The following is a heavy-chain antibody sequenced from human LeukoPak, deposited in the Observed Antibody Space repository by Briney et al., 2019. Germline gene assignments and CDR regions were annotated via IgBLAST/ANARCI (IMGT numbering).Heavy chain of an antibody. D-gene: IGHD2-2*01. CDR2: ISSSSSFI. J-gene: IGHJ4*02. CDR1: GFTFSRYS. V-gene: IGHV3-21*01. CDR3: ARDPPLGSCSTISCPHLDY. Sequence: GGSLRLSCAASGFTFSRYSMNWVRQAPGKGLEWVSSISSSSSFIYYADSVKGRFTISRDNAKDSLYLQMNSLRAEDTAVYYCARDPPLGSCSTISCPHLDYWGQGTLVTVSS.